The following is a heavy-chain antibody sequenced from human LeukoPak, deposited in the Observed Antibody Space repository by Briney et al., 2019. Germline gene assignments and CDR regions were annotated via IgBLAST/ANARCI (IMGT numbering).Heavy chain of an antibody. J-gene: IGHJ4*02. CDR2: IYSGGST. D-gene: IGHD3-22*01. Sequence: GGSLRLSCAASGFTFSMYGMNWVRQAPGKGLEWVSFIYSGGSTYYTDSVKGRFTISRDNSKNTLYLQMNSLRAEDTAVYYCARRAGDYSHPYDYWGQEILVTVSS. CDR3: ARRAGDYSHPYDY. V-gene: IGHV3-53*01. CDR1: GFTFSMYG.